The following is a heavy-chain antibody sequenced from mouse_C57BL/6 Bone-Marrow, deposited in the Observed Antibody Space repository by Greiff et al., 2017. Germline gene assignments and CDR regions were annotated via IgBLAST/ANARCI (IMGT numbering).Heavy chain of an antibody. CDR2: INPSNGGT. J-gene: IGHJ2*01. CDR3: TRSRGRKYFDY. V-gene: IGHV1-53*01. Sequence: QVQLQQPGTELVKPGASVKLSCKASGYTFTSYWMHWVKQRPGQGLEWIGNINPSNGGTNYNEKFKSKATLTVDKSSSAAYMQLSSLTSEDAAVYYCTRSRGRKYFDYWGQGTTLTVSS. CDR1: GYTFTSYW. D-gene: IGHD1-1*01.